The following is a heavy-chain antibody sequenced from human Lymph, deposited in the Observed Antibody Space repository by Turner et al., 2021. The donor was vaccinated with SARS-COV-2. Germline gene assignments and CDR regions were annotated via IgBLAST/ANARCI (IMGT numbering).Heavy chain of an antibody. CDR2: IYYRGSS. J-gene: IGHJ5*02. CDR1: GCSMNSNY. Sequence: QVQLQESGPRLVNPLETLSLTCPVPGCSMNSNYWSWIRQPPGKRLEWIGYIYYRGSSNDNPSLKSRVTISVDTSKNQFSLKLTSVTAADTAIYYGARETVNNWVDPWGQGILVTVSS. V-gene: IGHV4-59*01. D-gene: IGHD2-21*02. CDR3: ARETVNNWVDP.